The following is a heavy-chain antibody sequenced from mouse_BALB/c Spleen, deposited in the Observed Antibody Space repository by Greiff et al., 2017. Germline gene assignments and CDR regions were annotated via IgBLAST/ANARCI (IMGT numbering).Heavy chain of an antibody. J-gene: IGHJ2*01. CDR1: GFTFSSFG. Sequence: EVQGVESGGGLVQPGGSRKLSCAASGFTFSSFGMHWVRQAPEKGLEWVAYISSGSSTIYYADTVKGRFTISRDNAKNTLFLQMTSLRSEDTAMYYCARGPIHYYGYYLDYWGQGTTLTVSS. CDR3: ARGPIHYYGYYLDY. D-gene: IGHD1-2*01. V-gene: IGHV5-17*02. CDR2: ISSGSSTI.